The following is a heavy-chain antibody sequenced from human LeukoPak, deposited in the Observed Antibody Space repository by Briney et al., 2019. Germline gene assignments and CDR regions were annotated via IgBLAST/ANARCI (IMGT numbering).Heavy chain of an antibody. D-gene: IGHD3-10*01. V-gene: IGHV3-21*01. CDR3: ARETWWFGELAPQYYGMDV. Sequence: GVSLRLSCAASGFTFCGYSREWVRQAPGKGLEWVSSISSSSSYIYYADSVKGRFTISRDNAKNSLYLQMNSLRAEDTAVYYCARETWWFGELAPQYYGMDVWGKGNTVTVSS. J-gene: IGHJ6*04. CDR1: GFTFCGYS. CDR2: ISSSSSYI.